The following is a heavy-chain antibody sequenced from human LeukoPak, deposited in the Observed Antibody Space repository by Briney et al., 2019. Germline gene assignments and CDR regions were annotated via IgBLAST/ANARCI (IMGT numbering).Heavy chain of an antibody. Sequence: SETLSLTCAVYGGSFSGYYWSWIRQPPGKGLEWIGEINHSGSTNYNPSLKSRVTISVDTSKNQFSLKLSSVTAADTAVYYCARGDTANDYWGQGTLVTVSS. J-gene: IGHJ4*02. CDR1: GGSFSGYY. CDR2: INHSGST. V-gene: IGHV4-34*01. D-gene: IGHD5-18*01. CDR3: ARGDTANDY.